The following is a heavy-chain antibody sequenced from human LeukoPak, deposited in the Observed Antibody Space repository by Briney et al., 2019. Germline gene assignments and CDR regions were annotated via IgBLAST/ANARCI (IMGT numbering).Heavy chain of an antibody. J-gene: IGHJ6*03. V-gene: IGHV4-61*02. CDR1: GGSISSGSYY. CDR3: ARVARAMADYYYYMDV. CDR2: IYTSGST. Sequence: PSETLSLTCTVSGGSISSGSYYWSWIRQPAGKGLEWIGRIYTSGSTNYNPSLKSRVTISVDTSKNQFSLKLSSVTAADTAVYYCARVARAMADYYYYMDVWGKGTTVTVSS. D-gene: IGHD5-18*01.